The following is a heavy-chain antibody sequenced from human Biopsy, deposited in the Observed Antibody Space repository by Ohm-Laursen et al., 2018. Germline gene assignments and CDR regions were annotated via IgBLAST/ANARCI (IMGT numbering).Heavy chain of an antibody. V-gene: IGHV1-18*01. Sequence: ASVKVSCKASGYSFNSYGMNWVRQAPGQGLEWVGWISPYFGNTNSTQKLQARVTLSTETSTDTAYMELRSLRYDDTAIYYCVREGLDCAGGTCYSGPLDLWGQGTLITVSS. D-gene: IGHD2-15*01. J-gene: IGHJ4*03. CDR3: VREGLDCAGGTCYSGPLDL. CDR1: GYSFNSYG. CDR2: ISPYFGNT.